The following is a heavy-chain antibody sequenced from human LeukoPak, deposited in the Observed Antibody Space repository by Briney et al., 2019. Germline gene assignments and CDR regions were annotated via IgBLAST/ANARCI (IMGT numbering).Heavy chain of an antibody. CDR3: ARAALFCTSISCSALFDH. CDR1: GFTFSRYW. V-gene: IGHV3-7*01. D-gene: IGHD2-2*01. CDR2: IKQDGSEK. Sequence: GGSLRLSCAASGFTFSRYWMSWVRQAPGKGLEWVANIKQDGSEKYYVDSVKGRFTISRDNAKNSPYLQMNSLRAEDTAVYYCARAALFCTSISCSALFDHWGQGTLVTVSS. J-gene: IGHJ4*02.